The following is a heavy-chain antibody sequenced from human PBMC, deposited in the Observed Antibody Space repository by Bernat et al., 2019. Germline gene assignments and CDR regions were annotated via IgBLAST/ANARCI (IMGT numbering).Heavy chain of an antibody. V-gene: IGHV1-18*01. CDR3: VREITEGSYYYYYMDV. CDR1: GYTFTSYG. Sequence: QVQLVQSGAEVRKPGASVKVSCKASGYTFTSYGISWVRQAPGQGLEWMGWISAYNGNTKYAQKLQGRVTMTTDTSTNTAYMELRSLRSDDTAMYYCVREITEGSYYYYYMDVWGKGTTVTVSS. J-gene: IGHJ6*03. CDR2: ISAYNGNT.